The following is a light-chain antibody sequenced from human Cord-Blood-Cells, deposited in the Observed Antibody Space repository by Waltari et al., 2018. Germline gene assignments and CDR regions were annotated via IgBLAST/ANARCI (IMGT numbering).Light chain of an antibody. V-gene: IGLV2-14*01. CDR2: EVS. CDR3: SSYTSSSTYV. CDR1: SSDVGGYNY. J-gene: IGLJ1*01. Sequence: QSALTQPASVSGSPGQSITISCTGTSSDVGGYNYVSWYQQHPGKAPKLMIYEVSNRPSGVSNRFSGSKSGNPASLTISWLQAEDEADYYCSSYTSSSTYVFGTGTKVTVL.